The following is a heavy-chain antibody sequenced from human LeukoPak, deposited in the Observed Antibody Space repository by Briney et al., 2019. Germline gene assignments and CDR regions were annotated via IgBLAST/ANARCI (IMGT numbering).Heavy chain of an antibody. CDR3: AKGLYSSGEYLDY. V-gene: IGHV3-23*01. CDR1: GFSFSSYA. D-gene: IGHD6-19*01. J-gene: IGHJ4*02. Sequence: TGGSLRLSCAASGFSFSSYAMSWVRQAPGKGLEWVSVISGSGGNTYYADSVKGRFTISRDNSKNTLFVQMNSLRAEDTAVYYCAKGLYSSGEYLDYWGQGTLATVSS. CDR2: ISGSGGNT.